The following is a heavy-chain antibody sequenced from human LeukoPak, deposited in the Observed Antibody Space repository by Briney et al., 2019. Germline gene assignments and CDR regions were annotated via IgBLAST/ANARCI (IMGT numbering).Heavy chain of an antibody. J-gene: IGHJ4*02. CDR1: GGSFSGYY. D-gene: IGHD3-10*01. V-gene: IGHV4-34*01. CDR3: ARGPDTGYYGSGSYQDFDY. Sequence: SETLSLTCAVYGGSFSGYYWSWIRQPPGKGLEWIGEINHSGSTNYNPSLKSRVTISVDTSKNQFSLKLSSVTAADTAVYYCARGPDTGYYGSGSYQDFDYWGQGTLVTVSS. CDR2: INHSGST.